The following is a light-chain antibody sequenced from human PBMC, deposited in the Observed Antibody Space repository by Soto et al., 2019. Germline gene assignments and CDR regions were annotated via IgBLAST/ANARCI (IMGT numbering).Light chain of an antibody. CDR1: QSVSDSY. CDR2: AS. Sequence: EIVLTQSPGTLSLSPGERATLSCRASQSVSDSYLAWYQQKPGQAPRLLIYASSRAAGIPDRFSGSGSGTDFTLTIRRLEPDDFAVYSRQHYGTSALFGPGTKVDIK. J-gene: IGKJ3*01. V-gene: IGKV3-20*01. CDR3: QHYGTSAL.